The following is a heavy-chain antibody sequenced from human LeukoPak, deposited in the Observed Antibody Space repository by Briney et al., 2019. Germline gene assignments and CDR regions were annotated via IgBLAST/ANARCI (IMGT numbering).Heavy chain of an antibody. Sequence: PGGSLRLSCAASGFTFSGSAMHWVRQAPGKGLEWVAVISYDGSNKYYADSVKGRFTISRDNSKNTLYLQMNSLRAEDTAVYYCARDNDYRLFDYWGQGTLVTVSS. V-gene: IGHV3-30*04. D-gene: IGHD5-12*01. CDR1: GFTFSGSA. J-gene: IGHJ4*02. CDR2: ISYDGSNK. CDR3: ARDNDYRLFDY.